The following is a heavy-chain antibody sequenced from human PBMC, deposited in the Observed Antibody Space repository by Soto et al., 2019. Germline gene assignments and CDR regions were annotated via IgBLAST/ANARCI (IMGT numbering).Heavy chain of an antibody. J-gene: IGHJ4*02. CDR2: ISYDGSNK. V-gene: IGHV3-30*18. CDR1: AFTFTTYG. CDR3: TKDRGYCSSTICFTIPYFQC. D-gene: IGHD2-2*01. Sequence: PVGSLRLSCAASAFTFTTYGMNCVRHSPGKGLEWVAVISYDGSNKLYADSVRGRFAISRDNSKNTLYLQMDSMRPEDTAVYYCTKDRGYCSSTICFTIPYFQCWGQAAPVSVS.